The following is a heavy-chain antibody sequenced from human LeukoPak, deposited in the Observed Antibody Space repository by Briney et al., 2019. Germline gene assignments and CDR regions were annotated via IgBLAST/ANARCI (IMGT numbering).Heavy chain of an antibody. CDR1: GGSISSYY. CDR2: IYYSGST. V-gene: IGHV4-59*01. Sequence: PSETLSLTCTVSGGSISSYYWSWIRQPPGKGLEWIGYIYYSGSTNYNPSLKSRVTISVDTSKNQFSLKLSSVTAADTAVYYCARVQVVPAAISPSGYYYYGVDVWGKGTTVTVSS. CDR3: ARVQVVPAAISPSGYYYYGVDV. J-gene: IGHJ6*04. D-gene: IGHD2-2*01.